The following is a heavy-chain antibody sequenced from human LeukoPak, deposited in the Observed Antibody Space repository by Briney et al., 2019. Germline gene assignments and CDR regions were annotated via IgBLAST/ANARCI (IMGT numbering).Heavy chain of an antibody. Sequence: PGGSLRLSCAASGFTFDGYAMHWVRQAPGKGLEWVSGISWNSGSIGYADSVKGRFTISRDNAKNSLYLQMNSLRAEDTALYYCAKAYYDFWSGTPQDAFDIWGQGTMVTVSS. J-gene: IGHJ3*02. CDR2: ISWNSGSI. V-gene: IGHV3-9*01. CDR1: GFTFDGYA. CDR3: AKAYYDFWSGTPQDAFDI. D-gene: IGHD3-3*01.